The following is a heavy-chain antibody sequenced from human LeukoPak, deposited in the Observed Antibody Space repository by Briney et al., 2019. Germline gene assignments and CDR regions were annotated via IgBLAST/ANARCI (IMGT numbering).Heavy chain of an antibody. CDR3: ARDQAYILGYYGMDV. J-gene: IGHJ6*02. CDR1: GFTFSDYY. D-gene: IGHD3-9*01. CDR2: ISSSSSYT. Sequence: PGGSLRLSCAASGFTFSDYYMSWIRQAPGKGLEWVSYISSSSSYTNYADSVKGRFTISRDNAQNSLYLQMNRLRAEDTAVYYCARDQAYILGYYGMDVWGQGTTVTVSS. V-gene: IGHV3-11*05.